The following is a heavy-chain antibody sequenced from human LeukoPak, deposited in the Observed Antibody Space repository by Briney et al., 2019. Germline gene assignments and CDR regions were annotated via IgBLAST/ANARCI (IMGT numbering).Heavy chain of an antibody. D-gene: IGHD3-10*01. CDR3: AKSLVGYYGSGSYYNNYYYYYMDV. Sequence: PGGSLRLSCAASGFTFSSYRMNWVRQAPGKGLEWVSAISGSGGSTYYADSVKGRFTISRDNSKNTLYLQMNSLRAEDTAVYYCAKSLVGYYGSGSYYNNYYYYYMDVWGKGTTVTVSS. V-gene: IGHV3-23*01. CDR1: GFTFSSYR. CDR2: ISGSGGST. J-gene: IGHJ6*03.